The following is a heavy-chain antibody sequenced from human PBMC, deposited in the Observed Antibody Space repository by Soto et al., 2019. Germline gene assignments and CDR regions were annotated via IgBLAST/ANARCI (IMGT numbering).Heavy chain of an antibody. D-gene: IGHD3-16*01. CDR2: ISCSGGRT. Sequence: GSLKLFRVDSGFPFSSYAMSWVLQTPGKGLEWVSGISCSGGRTYYADSVKGRFTISRDNSNSTLSLQMHILRVEDTAVYFCAKGGYYSLFDIWGQGTMVTVSS. CDR1: GFPFSSYA. V-gene: IGHV3-23*01. CDR3: AKGGYYSLFDI. J-gene: IGHJ3*02.